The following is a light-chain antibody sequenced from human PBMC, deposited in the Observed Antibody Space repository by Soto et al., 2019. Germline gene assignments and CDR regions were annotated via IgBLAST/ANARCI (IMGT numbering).Light chain of an antibody. CDR3: QQYNSYPWT. CDR2: DAS. Sequence: MTQSPATLSLSPAEISTLSFMASQSISSWLAWYQQKPGKAPKVLIWDASSLQRGVPSRFSGSGSGTEFTLTISSPQPDDFATYYCQQYNSYPWTFGQGTKVDI. V-gene: IGKV1-5*01. CDR1: QSISSW. J-gene: IGKJ1*01.